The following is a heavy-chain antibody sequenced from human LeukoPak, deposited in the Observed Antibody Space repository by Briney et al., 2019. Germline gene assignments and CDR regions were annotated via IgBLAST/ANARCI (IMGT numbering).Heavy chain of an antibody. Sequence: ASVKVSCKASGYTFTGYYMHGVRQAPGRGLEWMGRINPNSGGTNYAQKFQGRVTMTRDTSISTAYMELSRLRSDDTAVYYCNCEGDAFDIWGQGTMVTVSS. V-gene: IGHV1-2*06. D-gene: IGHD2-21*01. J-gene: IGHJ3*02. CDR1: GYTFTGYY. CDR3: NCEGDAFDI. CDR2: INPNSGGT.